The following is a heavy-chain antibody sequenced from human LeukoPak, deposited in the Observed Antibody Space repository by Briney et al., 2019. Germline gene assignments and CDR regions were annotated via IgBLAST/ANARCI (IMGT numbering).Heavy chain of an antibody. V-gene: IGHV1-69*04. Sequence: SVKVSCKASGGTFSSYAIRWVRQAPGQGLEWMGRIIPILGIANYAQKFQGRVTITADKSASTAYMELSSLRSEDTAVYYCARPSSSSWYVTDYYYGMDVWGQGTTVTVSS. CDR2: IIPILGIA. J-gene: IGHJ6*02. CDR3: ARPSSSSWYVTDYYYGMDV. CDR1: GGTFSSYA. D-gene: IGHD6-13*01.